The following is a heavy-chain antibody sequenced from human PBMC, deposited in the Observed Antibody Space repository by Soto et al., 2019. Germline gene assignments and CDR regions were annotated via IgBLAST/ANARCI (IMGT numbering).Heavy chain of an antibody. CDR3: GRGRSGKLVVFY. J-gene: IGHJ4*02. CDR2: IGPISGDT. D-gene: IGHD1-26*01. CDR1: GYTFTGHY. Sequence: ASVKVSCKASGYTFTGHYIHWVRQAPGQAPEWMGEIGPISGDTEYTQKFQGRITMTRDTSITTVFMELTNLSPDDTAVYYCGRGRSGKLVVFYWGQGTPVTVSS. V-gene: IGHV1-2*02.